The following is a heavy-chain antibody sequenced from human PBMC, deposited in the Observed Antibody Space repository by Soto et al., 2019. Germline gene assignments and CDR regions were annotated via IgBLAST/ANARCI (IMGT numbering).Heavy chain of an antibody. Sequence: TLSLTCTVSGGSISSYYWSWIRQPPGKGLEWIGYIYYSGSTNYNPSLKSRVTISVDTSKNQFSLKLSSVTAADTAVYYCARHKPRPPFSPLKIAAAAPFYYWGQGSLVTVAS. CDR2: IYYSGST. D-gene: IGHD6-13*01. CDR3: ARHKPRPPFSPLKIAAAAPFYY. CDR1: GGSISSYY. V-gene: IGHV4-59*08. J-gene: IGHJ4*02.